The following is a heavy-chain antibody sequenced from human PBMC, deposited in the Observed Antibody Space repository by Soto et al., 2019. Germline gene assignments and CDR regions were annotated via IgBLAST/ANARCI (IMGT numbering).Heavy chain of an antibody. Sequence: SVKVSCKTSRGSLNSYSISWVRQAPGQGLAWMGRIIPILGIVNYAQNFQGRVTITADKSTSTVYMELSSLRSEDTAFYYCARGDYSTSPLNWFDPWGQGTLVTVSS. J-gene: IGHJ5*02. CDR3: ARGDYSTSPLNWFDP. D-gene: IGHD6-6*01. CDR1: RGSLNSYS. V-gene: IGHV1-69*02. CDR2: IIPILGIV.